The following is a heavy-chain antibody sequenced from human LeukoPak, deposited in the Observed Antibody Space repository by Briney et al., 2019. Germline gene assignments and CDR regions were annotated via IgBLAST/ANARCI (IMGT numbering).Heavy chain of an antibody. V-gene: IGHV3-21*01. CDR2: ISSSSSYI. CDR3: ARDSADLNYYDSSGYW. CDR1: GFTFSSYS. J-gene: IGHJ4*02. Sequence: PGGSLRLSCAASGFTFSSYSMNWVRQAPGKGLEWVSSISSSSSYIYYADSVKGRFTISRDNAKNSLYLQMSSLRAEDTAVYYCARDSADLNYYDSSGYWWGQGTLVTVSS. D-gene: IGHD3-22*01.